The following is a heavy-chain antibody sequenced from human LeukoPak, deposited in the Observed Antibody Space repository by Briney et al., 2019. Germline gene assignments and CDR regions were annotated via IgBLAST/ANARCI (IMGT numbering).Heavy chain of an antibody. V-gene: IGHV1-46*01. J-gene: IGHJ5*02. Sequence: ASVKVSCKASGYTFTSYYMHWVRQAPGQGLEWMGIINPSGGSTSYAQKFQGRVTMTRDTSTSTVYMELSSLRAEDTAVYYCAKGFGSYYSSGVFMASWGQGTLVTVSS. CDR1: GYTFTSYY. CDR2: INPSGGST. CDR3: AKGFGSYYSSGVFMAS. D-gene: IGHD1-26*01.